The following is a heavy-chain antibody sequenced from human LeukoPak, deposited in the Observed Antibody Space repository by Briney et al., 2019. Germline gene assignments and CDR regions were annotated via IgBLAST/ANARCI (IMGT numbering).Heavy chain of an antibody. Sequence: PGGSLRLSCAASGFTFSTFTMNWVRQAPGKGLEWVSSITTSSNYMYYAHSVKGRFTISSDNAKNSLFLHMNSLRVEDTALYYGARDWEGCSSPNCRGYYMDVWGKGTTVIVSS. CDR3: ARDWEGCSSPNCRGYYMDV. D-gene: IGHD2-2*01. V-gene: IGHV3-21*01. J-gene: IGHJ6*03. CDR2: ITTSSNYM. CDR1: GFTFSTFT.